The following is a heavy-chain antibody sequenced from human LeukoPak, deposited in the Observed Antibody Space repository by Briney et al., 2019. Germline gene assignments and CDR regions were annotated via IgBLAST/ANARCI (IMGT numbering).Heavy chain of an antibody. Sequence: PSETLSLTCAVYGGSFSGYYWSWIRQPPGKGLEWIGEINHSGSTNYNPSLKSRVTMSVDTSKNQFSLKLSSVTAADTAVYYCARESLSYYDFWSGSFDYWGQGTLVTVSS. J-gene: IGHJ4*02. CDR3: ARESLSYYDFWSGSFDY. D-gene: IGHD3-3*01. CDR2: INHSGST. V-gene: IGHV4-34*01. CDR1: GGSFSGYY.